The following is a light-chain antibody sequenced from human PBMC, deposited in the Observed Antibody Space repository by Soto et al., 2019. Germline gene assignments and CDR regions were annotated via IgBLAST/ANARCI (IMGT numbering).Light chain of an antibody. CDR3: SSYTSSITLYV. CDR2: DVS. Sequence: QSVLIQPASVSGSPGQSITISCTGTSSDVGGYNYVSWYQQHPGKAPKLMIYDVSNRPSGVSNRFSGSKSGNTASLTISGLQAEDEADYYCSSYTSSITLYVFGTGTKVTVL. V-gene: IGLV2-14*01. J-gene: IGLJ1*01. CDR1: SSDVGGYNY.